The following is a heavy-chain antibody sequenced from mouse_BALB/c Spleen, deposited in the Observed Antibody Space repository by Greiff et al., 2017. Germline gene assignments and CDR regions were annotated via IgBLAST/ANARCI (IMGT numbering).Heavy chain of an antibody. CDR3: TREEEMDY. CDR2: ISSGGSYT. J-gene: IGHJ4*01. Sequence: EVQVVESGGGLVKPGGSLKLSCAASGFTFSSYTMSWVRQTPEKRLEWVATISSGGSYTYYPDSVKGRFTISRDNAKNTLYLQMSSLKSEDTAMYYCTREEEMDYWGQGTSVTVSS. CDR1: GFTFSSYT. V-gene: IGHV5-6-4*01.